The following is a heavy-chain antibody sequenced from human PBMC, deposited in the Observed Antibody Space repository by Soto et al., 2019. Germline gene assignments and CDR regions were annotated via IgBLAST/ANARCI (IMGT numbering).Heavy chain of an antibody. V-gene: IGHV1-69*02. D-gene: IGHD3-10*01. CDR1: GYTFTSYY. Sequence: SVKVSCKASGYTFTSYYMHWVRQAPGQGLEWMGRIIPILGIANYAQKFQGRVTMTADKSTSTAYMELRSLRSEDTAFYYCATSYGSGYRAFDYWGQGALVTVSS. CDR2: IIPILGIA. CDR3: ATSYGSGYRAFDY. J-gene: IGHJ4*02.